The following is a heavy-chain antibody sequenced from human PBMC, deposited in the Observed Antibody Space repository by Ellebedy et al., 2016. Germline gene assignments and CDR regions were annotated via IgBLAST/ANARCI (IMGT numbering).Heavy chain of an antibody. D-gene: IGHD1-26*01. J-gene: IGHJ4*02. CDR2: IYSGGST. CDR3: ARDQGGATFDY. V-gene: IGHV3-66*02. CDR1: GFTFSSYS. Sequence: GGSLRLXXAASGFTFSSYSMNWVRQAPGKGLEWVSVIYSGGSTYYADSVKGRFTISRDNSKNTLYLQMNSLRAEDTAVYYCARDQGGATFDYWGQGTLVTVSS.